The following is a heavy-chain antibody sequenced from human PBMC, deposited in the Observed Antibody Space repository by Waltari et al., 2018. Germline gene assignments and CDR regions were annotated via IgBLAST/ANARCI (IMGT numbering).Heavy chain of an antibody. Sequence: QVQLQQWGAGLLKPSETLSLTCAVYGGSFSGYYWSWIRPPPGKGLEWIGEINHSGSTNYNPSLKSRVTISVDTSKNQFSLKLSSVTAADTAVYYCARGLAYGGSGYYYDYWGQGTLVTVSS. CDR3: ARGLAYGGSGYYYDY. J-gene: IGHJ4*02. CDR2: INHSGST. CDR1: GGSFSGYY. D-gene: IGHD3-22*01. V-gene: IGHV4-34*01.